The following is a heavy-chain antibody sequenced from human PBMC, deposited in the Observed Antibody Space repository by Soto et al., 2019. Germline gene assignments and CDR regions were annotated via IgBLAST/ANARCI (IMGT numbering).Heavy chain of an antibody. V-gene: IGHV4-34*01. Sequence: QVQLQQWGAGLLKPSETLSLTCAVYGGSFSGYYWSWIRQPPGKGLEWIGEINHSGSTNYNPSLKRRVTISVDPYKDQFPLKLSSVAAADTAVYYCARGGYYYGSGSYYHARPQGWFDPWGQGTLVTVSS. J-gene: IGHJ5*02. CDR3: ARGGYYYGSGSYYHARPQGWFDP. CDR2: INHSGST. CDR1: GGSFSGYY. D-gene: IGHD3-10*01.